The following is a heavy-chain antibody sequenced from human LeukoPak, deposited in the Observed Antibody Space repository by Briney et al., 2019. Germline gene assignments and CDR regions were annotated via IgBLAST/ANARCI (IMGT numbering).Heavy chain of an antibody. D-gene: IGHD2-2*01. J-gene: IGHJ4*02. V-gene: IGHV4-34*01. CDR3: AGSTGPFDY. Sequence: PSETLSLTCAVYGGSFSGYYWSWIRQPPGKGLEWIGEINHSGSTNYNPSLKSRVTISVDTSKNQFSLKLSSVTAADTAVYYCAGSTGPFDYWGQGTPVTVSS. CDR2: INHSGST. CDR1: GGSFSGYY.